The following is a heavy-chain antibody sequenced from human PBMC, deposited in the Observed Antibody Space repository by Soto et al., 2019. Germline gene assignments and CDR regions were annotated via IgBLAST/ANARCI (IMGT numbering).Heavy chain of an antibody. CDR1: GGTFSSYA. D-gene: IGHD1-7*01. J-gene: IGHJ6*02. Sequence: QVQLVQSGAEVKKPGSSVKVSCKASGGTFSSYAISWVRQAPGQGLEWMGGIIPIFGTADYAQKFQGRVTMTADESTSKAYMELSSLRSEDTAVYYCASVLELHYYYGMDVWGQGATVTVSS. CDR2: IIPIFGTA. V-gene: IGHV1-69*12. CDR3: ASVLELHYYYGMDV.